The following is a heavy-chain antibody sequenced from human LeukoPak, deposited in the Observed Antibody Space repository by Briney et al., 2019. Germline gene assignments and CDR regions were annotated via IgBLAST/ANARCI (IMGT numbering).Heavy chain of an antibody. CDR1: GGSISSGDYY. D-gene: IGHD6-13*01. CDR3: VRDRSRPNPFFDS. V-gene: IGHV4-30-4*01. J-gene: IGHJ4*02. CDR2: IHHSGSAY. Sequence: KPSETLSLTCTVSGGSISSGDYYWSWIRQPPGKGLEWIGYIHHSGSAYYYNPSVKSRVTMSVDTSKNQFSLKLSSVGAADTAVYYCVRDRSRPNPFFDSWGQRTLVTVSS.